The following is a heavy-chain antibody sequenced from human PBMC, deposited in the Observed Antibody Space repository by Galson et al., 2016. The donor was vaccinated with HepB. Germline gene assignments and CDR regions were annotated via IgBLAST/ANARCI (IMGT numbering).Heavy chain of an antibody. Sequence: SLRLSCAASGFTFSNAWMNWVRQAPGKGLEWVGRIKSETEGGTTDFAAPVKGRFSISRDDSKNTLYLQMNSLKNEDTAVYFCTTVDTSMDADAFDIWGQGTMVTVSS. J-gene: IGHJ3*02. V-gene: IGHV3-15*07. CDR2: IKSETEGGTT. CDR1: GFTFSNAW. CDR3: TTVDTSMDADAFDI. D-gene: IGHD5-18*01.